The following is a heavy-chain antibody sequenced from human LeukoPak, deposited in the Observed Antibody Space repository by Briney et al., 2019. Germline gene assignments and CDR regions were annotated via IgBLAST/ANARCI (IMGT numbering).Heavy chain of an antibody. Sequence: PSQTLSLTCAVSGGSITSTTDSWAWIRQSPGKGLEWIGSIYSSGQSYYKVSLRSRVTMSVDTSKDLFSLKLTSVPAADTAVYYCARAPVSTAYLHYSSMAVWGKGTMVTVSS. CDR1: GGSITSTTDS. V-gene: IGHV4-39*07. D-gene: IGHD3-16*01. J-gene: IGHJ6*03. CDR2: IYSSGQS. CDR3: ARAPVSTAYLHYSSMAV.